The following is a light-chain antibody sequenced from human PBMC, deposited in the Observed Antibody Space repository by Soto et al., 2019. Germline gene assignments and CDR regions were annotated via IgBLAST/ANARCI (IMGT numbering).Light chain of an antibody. V-gene: IGKV3-15*01. CDR1: QSVSTN. CDR2: AAS. CDR3: QQYNNWPPGYS. Sequence: EVVMTQSPATLSVSLGERATLSCRASQSVSTNLAWYQQKPGQAPRLLMYAASTRATGIPARFSGSGSGTEFTLSISSLQSEDSGLYYCQQYNNWPPGYSFGQGTKLEIK. J-gene: IGKJ2*01.